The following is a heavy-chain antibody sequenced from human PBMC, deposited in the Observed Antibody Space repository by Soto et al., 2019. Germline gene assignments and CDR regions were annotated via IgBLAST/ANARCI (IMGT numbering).Heavy chain of an antibody. Sequence: EVQLVESGGVVVQPGGSLRLSCAASGFTFDDYTMHWVRQAPGKGLEWVSLISWDGRDTYYIDSVRGRFTISRDNSKNSLYLQIHRLRTEDTALYYCAKTCSFGSCFDYWGQGTLVTVSS. CDR1: GFTFDDYT. CDR3: AKTCSFGSCFDY. V-gene: IGHV3-43*01. D-gene: IGHD2-15*01. CDR2: ISWDGRDT. J-gene: IGHJ4*02.